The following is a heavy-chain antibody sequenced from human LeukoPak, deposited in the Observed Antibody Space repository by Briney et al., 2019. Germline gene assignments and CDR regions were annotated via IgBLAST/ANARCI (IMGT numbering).Heavy chain of an antibody. CDR2: IKQDGSER. J-gene: IGHJ4*02. CDR3: ARDNPPDY. V-gene: IGHV3-7*03. CDR1: GFTFSSSW. Sequence: GGSLRLSCVASGFTFSSSWMSWVRQAPGKGLEWVANIKQDGSERSYVESVRGRFTISRDNAKNSLYLQLNSLRAEDTALYYCARDNPPDYWGQGTLVTVSS.